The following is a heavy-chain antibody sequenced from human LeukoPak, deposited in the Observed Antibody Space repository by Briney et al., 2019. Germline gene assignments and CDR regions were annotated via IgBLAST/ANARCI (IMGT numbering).Heavy chain of an antibody. CDR2: ISNDGSNK. V-gene: IGHV3-30-3*01. Sequence: GGSLRLSCAASGFTFGSYAMHWVRQAPGKGLGWVALISNDGSNKYYADSVKGRFTISRDNSKNTLYLQMNSLRSEDTAVYYCARTTAMVTIFDYWGQGTLVTVSS. CDR1: GFTFGSYA. J-gene: IGHJ4*02. CDR3: ARTTAMVTIFDY. D-gene: IGHD5-18*01.